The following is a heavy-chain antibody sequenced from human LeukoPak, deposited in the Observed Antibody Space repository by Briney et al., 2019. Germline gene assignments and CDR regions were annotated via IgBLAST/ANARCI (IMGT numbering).Heavy chain of an antibody. Sequence: GGTLRLSCSASGFTFTTYGMNWVRQAPGKGLEWVSAISGSGGSTYYADSVKGRFTISRDNSKNTLYLQMNSLRAEDTAVYYCAKGAAAAGYWGQGTLVTVSS. J-gene: IGHJ4*02. D-gene: IGHD6-13*01. CDR3: AKGAAAAGY. CDR1: GFTFTTYG. CDR2: ISGSGGST. V-gene: IGHV3-23*01.